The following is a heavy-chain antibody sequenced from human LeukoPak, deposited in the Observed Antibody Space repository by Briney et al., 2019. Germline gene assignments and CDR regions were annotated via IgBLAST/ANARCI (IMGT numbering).Heavy chain of an antibody. J-gene: IGHJ4*02. Sequence: AGESLKISCKGSGYSFTSYWIGWVRQMPGKGLEWMGIIYPGDSNTRYSPSFQGQVTISADKSISTAYLQWSSLKASDTAMYYCARHIITSSSGEMXYFDYWGQGXXVXVSS. CDR3: ARHIITSSSGEMXYFDY. CDR1: GYSFTSYW. CDR2: IYPGDSNT. D-gene: IGHD6-6*01. V-gene: IGHV5-51*01.